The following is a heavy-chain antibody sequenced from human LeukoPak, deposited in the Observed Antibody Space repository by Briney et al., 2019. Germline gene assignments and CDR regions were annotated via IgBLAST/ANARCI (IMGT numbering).Heavy chain of an antibody. D-gene: IGHD5-12*01. CDR1: GFTFSSYA. CDR2: ISYDGSNK. CDR3: ARAPFIVATILRSHYYYGMDV. V-gene: IGHV3-30*04. Sequence: GGSLRLSCAASGFTFSSYAMHWVRQAPGKGLEWVAVISYDGSNKYYADSVKGRFTIPRDNSKNTLYLQMNSLRAEDTAVYYCARAPFIVATILRSHYYYGMDVWGKGTTVTVSS. J-gene: IGHJ6*04.